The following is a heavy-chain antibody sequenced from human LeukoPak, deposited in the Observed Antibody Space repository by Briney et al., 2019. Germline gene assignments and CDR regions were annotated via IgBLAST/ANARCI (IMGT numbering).Heavy chain of an antibody. D-gene: IGHD2-8*02. CDR3: ATGRRTTGLDY. CDR2: INPSVGST. Sequence: ASVKVSCKASGYTFTSYYMHWLRQAPGQGLEWMGIINPSVGSTSYAQKFQGRVTMTRDTSTSTVYMELSSLRSEDTAVYYCATGRRTTGLDYWGQGTLVTVSS. V-gene: IGHV1-46*01. CDR1: GYTFTSYY. J-gene: IGHJ4*02.